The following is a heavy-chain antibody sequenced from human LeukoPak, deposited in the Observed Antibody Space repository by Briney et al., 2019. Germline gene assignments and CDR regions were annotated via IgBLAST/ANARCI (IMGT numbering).Heavy chain of an antibody. CDR3: TRVKLGFYYFDY. J-gene: IGHJ4*02. Sequence: GGSLRLSCTASGFTFGDYAMSWVRQAPGKGLEWVGFIRSKAYGGTTEYAASVKGRFTISRDDSKSIAYLQMNSLKTEDTAVYYCTRVKLGFYYFDYWGQGTLVTVSS. V-gene: IGHV3-49*04. D-gene: IGHD1-7*01. CDR1: GFTFGDYA. CDR2: IRSKAYGGTT.